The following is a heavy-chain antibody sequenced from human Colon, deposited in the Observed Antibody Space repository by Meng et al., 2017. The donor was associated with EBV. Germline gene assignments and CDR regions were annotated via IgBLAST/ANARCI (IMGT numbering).Heavy chain of an antibody. J-gene: IGHJ4*02. CDR1: GGSTSSGGYS. Sequence: QVRLQDAGPGLVKRSQTLSSTCTVPGGSTSSGGYSWSWIRQHPGKGLEWIGYIYYSGSTYYNPSLKSRVTISIDTSKNQFSLKLSSVTAADTAVYYCARGPSRWLQFSFDYWGQGTLVTVSS. CDR3: ARGPSRWLQFSFDY. CDR2: IYYSGST. V-gene: IGHV4-31*03. D-gene: IGHD5-24*01.